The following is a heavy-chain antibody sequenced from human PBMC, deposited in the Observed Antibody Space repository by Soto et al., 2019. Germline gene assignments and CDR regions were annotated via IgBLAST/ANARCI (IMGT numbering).Heavy chain of an antibody. V-gene: IGHV3-33*01. CDR2: IWYDGSNK. CDR3: AILPEQQDSCSWYVGIGYYGMDV. D-gene: IGHD6-13*01. Sequence: QVQLVESGGGVVQPGRSLRLSCAASGFTFSSYGMHWVRQAPGKGLEWVAVIWYDGSNKYYADSVKGRFTISRDNSKNAQDLQMNSQRVEDTAVYYCAILPEQQDSCSWYVGIGYYGMDVWGQGTTVTVAS. J-gene: IGHJ6*02. CDR1: GFTFSSYG.